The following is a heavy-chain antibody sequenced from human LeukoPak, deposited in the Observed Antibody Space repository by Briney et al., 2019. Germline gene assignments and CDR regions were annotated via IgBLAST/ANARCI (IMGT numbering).Heavy chain of an antibody. CDR3: ARVFPGGYTTGFDP. J-gene: IGHJ5*02. CDR1: GYTFTSYA. CDR2: INAGNGNT. D-gene: IGHD5-12*01. V-gene: IGHV1-3*01. Sequence: ASVKVSCKASGYTFTSYAMHWVRQAPGQRLEWMGWINAGNGNTKYSQKFQGRVTITRDTSASTAYMELSSLRSEDTAVYYCARVFPGGYTTGFDPWGQGTLVTVSS.